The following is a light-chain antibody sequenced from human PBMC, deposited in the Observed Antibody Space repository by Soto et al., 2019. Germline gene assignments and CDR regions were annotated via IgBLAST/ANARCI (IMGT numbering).Light chain of an antibody. CDR1: SSNIGANYD. CDR3: QSYDSSLSGSRV. V-gene: IGLV1-40*01. Sequence: QSVLTQPPSVSGAPGQRVTISCTGSSSNIGANYDVPWYQHLPGTAPKLLIYGISNRPSGVPDRFSGSKSGTSASLAITGLQAEDEADYYCQSYDSSLSGSRVFGGGTKLTVL. CDR2: GIS. J-gene: IGLJ2*01.